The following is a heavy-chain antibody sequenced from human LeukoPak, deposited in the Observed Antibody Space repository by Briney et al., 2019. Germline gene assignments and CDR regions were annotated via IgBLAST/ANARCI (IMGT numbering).Heavy chain of an antibody. CDR2: ISGSCGST. CDR3: AKDPLNYYDSSGYYPGEAFDI. CDR1: GFTFSSYA. V-gene: IGHV3-23*01. Sequence: GGSLRLSCAASGFTFSSYAMSWVRQAPGKGLEWVSAISGSCGSTYYADSVKRRFTISRDNSKNTLYLQMNSLRAEDTAVYYCAKDPLNYYDSSGYYPGEAFDIWGQGTMVTVSS. D-gene: IGHD3-22*01. J-gene: IGHJ3*02.